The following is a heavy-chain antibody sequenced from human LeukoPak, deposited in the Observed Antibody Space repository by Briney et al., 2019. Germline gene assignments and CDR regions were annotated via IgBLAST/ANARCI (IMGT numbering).Heavy chain of an antibody. CDR1: GGSFSNTNYY. D-gene: IGHD3-9*01. V-gene: IGHV4-39*01. CDR3: ARHAGGIGGFFDWLSAFDY. CDR2: ICYSGSA. J-gene: IGHJ4*02. Sequence: SETLSLTCTVSGGSFSNTNYYWGWIRQPPGKGLEWIVSICYSGSASYIPSLKSRVTISVDTSKNQFSLKLSSVAAAETAVYYCARHAGGIGGFFDWLSAFDYWGQGTLVTVSS.